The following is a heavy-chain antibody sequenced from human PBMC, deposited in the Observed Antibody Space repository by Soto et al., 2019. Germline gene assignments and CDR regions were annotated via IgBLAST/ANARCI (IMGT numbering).Heavy chain of an antibody. CDR3: ARDFEGATTGPHYGMDV. J-gene: IGHJ6*02. V-gene: IGHV6-1*01. CDR1: GDSVSSNSAA. CDR2: TYYRSKWYN. Sequence: QSQTLSLTCAISGDSVSSNSAAWNWIRQSPSRGLEWLGRTYYRSKWYNDYAVSVKSRITINPDTSKNQFSLQLNSVTPEDTAVYYCARDFEGATTGPHYGMDVWGQGTTVTVSS. D-gene: IGHD1-26*01.